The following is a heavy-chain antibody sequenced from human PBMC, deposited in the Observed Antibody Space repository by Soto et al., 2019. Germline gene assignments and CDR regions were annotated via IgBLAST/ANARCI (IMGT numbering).Heavy chain of an antibody. Sequence: GGSLRLSCAASGFTLSNYWMAWVRQAPGKGLECVANIKQDGSEKYYADSVKGRFTISRDNAKNSLYLQMNILRAEDTALYYCARYGYNSAFDIWGQGKMVTVSS. D-gene: IGHD5-12*01. J-gene: IGHJ3*02. CDR2: IKQDGSEK. CDR1: GFTLSNYW. V-gene: IGHV3-7*01. CDR3: ARYGYNSAFDI.